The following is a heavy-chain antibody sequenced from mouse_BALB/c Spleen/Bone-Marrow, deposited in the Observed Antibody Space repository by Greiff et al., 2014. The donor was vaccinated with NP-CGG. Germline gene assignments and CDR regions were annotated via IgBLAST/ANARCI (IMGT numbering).Heavy chain of an antibody. CDR1: GFNIKDTY. D-gene: IGHD1-1*01. CDR3: ANYYYGSHFDY. J-gene: IGHJ2*01. CDR2: IDPANGNT. Sequence: VQLKESGAALVKPGASVKLSCTASGFNIKDTYMHWVKQRPEQGLEWIGRIDPANGNTKYDPKFQGKATITAYTSSNTAYLQLTFLTSVLTAVYYCANYYYGSHFDYWGQGTTLTVSS. V-gene: IGHV14-3*02.